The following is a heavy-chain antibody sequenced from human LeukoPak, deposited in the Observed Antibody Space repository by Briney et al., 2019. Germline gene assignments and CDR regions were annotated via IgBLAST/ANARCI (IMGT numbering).Heavy chain of an antibody. V-gene: IGHV3-11*04. J-gene: IGHJ4*02. Sequence: PGGSLRLSCAASGFTFSDFYMSWIRQAPGKGLEWVSYISSSGNTIYYADSVKGRFTISRDNAKNSLYLQMNSLRAEDTAVYYCAGLGGSGWYLDYWGQGTLVTVSS. D-gene: IGHD6-19*01. CDR1: GFTFSDFY. CDR2: ISSSGNTI. CDR3: AGLGGSGWYLDY.